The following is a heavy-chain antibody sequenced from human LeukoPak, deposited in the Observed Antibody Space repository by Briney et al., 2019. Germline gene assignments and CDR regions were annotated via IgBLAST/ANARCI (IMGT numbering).Heavy chain of an antibody. J-gene: IGHJ3*02. Sequence: ASVKVSCKASGYTFTGYYMHWVRQAPGQGLEWMGWINPNSGGTNYAQKFQGRVTMTRDTSISTAYMELSRLRSDDTAVYYCARDYTKWELLNDAFDIWAQGTMVTVSS. D-gene: IGHD1-26*01. CDR1: GYTFTGYY. CDR2: INPNSGGT. V-gene: IGHV1-2*02. CDR3: ARDYTKWELLNDAFDI.